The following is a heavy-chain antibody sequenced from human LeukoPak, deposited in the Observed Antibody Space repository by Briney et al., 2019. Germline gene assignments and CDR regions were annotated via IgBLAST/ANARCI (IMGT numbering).Heavy chain of an antibody. D-gene: IGHD2-15*01. V-gene: IGHV4-59*11. CDR2: IYYSGST. CDR3: AREVVAASNWFDP. Sequence: SETLSLTCVVSGGSLSTHHWSWIRQPPGKGLEWIGYIYYSGSTYYNPSLKSRVTISVDTSKNQFSLKLSSVTAADTAVYYCAREVVAASNWFDPWGQGTLVTVSS. CDR1: GGSLSTHH. J-gene: IGHJ5*02.